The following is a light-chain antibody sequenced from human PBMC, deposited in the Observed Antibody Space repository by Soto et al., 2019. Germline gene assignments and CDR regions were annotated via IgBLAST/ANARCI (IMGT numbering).Light chain of an antibody. CDR2: GAS. CDR3: QQYGGSPIT. V-gene: IGKV3-20*01. J-gene: IGKJ5*01. Sequence: EIVLTQSPGTLSLSPGERATLSCSASQSVSSSYLAWYQQTPGQAPRLLIYGASSRATGIPDRFSGSGSGTDFTLTISRLEPEDFALYYCQQYGGSPITFGQGTRLEIK. CDR1: QSVSSSY.